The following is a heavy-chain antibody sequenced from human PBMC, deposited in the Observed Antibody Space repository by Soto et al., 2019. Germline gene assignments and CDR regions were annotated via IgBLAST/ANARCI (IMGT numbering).Heavy chain of an antibody. D-gene: IGHD6-19*01. Sequence: EVHLVESGGRMVRPGGSLRLSGAASGFNFEEYGMPWVRQAPGKGLEWVAGSNWDGDDTGYADSVQGRFTISRDNAKKFLYLQMNSLRVEDTALYYCARGDIAVAVSSDYWGQGTLVTVSS. V-gene: IGHV3-20*04. CDR3: ARGDIAVAVSSDY. J-gene: IGHJ4*02. CDR1: GFNFEEYG. CDR2: SNWDGDDT.